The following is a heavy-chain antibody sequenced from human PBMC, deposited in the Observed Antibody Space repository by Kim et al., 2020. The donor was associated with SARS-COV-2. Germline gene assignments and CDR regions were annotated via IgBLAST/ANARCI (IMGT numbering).Heavy chain of an antibody. Sequence: GGSLRLSCAASGFTFSDYYMSWIRQAPGKGLEWVSYISSSGSTIYYADSVKGRFTISRDNAKNSLYLQMNSLRAEDTAVYYCAKAMYGSGSYYNVFFGAFDIWGQGTMVTVSS. J-gene: IGHJ3*02. D-gene: IGHD3-10*01. V-gene: IGHV3-11*04. CDR1: GFTFSDYY. CDR2: ISSSGSTI. CDR3: AKAMYGSGSYYNVFFGAFDI.